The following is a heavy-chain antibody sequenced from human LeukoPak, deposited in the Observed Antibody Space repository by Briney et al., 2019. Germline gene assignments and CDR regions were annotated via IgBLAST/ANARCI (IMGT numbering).Heavy chain of an antibody. D-gene: IGHD5-12*01. J-gene: IGHJ3*02. CDR1: GGSFSGYY. V-gene: IGHV4-34*01. CDR3: ARDGEWLDAFDI. CDR2: INRGGST. Sequence: SETLSLTCAVYGGSFSGYYWSWIRQPPGKGLEWIGEINRGGSTNYNPSLKSRVTISVDTSKNQFSLKLSSVTAADTAVYYCARDGEWLDAFDIWGQGTMVTVSS.